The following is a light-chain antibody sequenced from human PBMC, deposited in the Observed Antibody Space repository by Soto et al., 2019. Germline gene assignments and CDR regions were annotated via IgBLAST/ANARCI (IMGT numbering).Light chain of an antibody. Sequence: QSALTQPASVSGSPGQSITISCTGTSSDVGSYNYVSWYQQHPGKAPKLMIYEVSNRTSGVSNRFSGSKSGTTASLTISGLQAEDEANYYCSSYTSISTRVFGGGTQLTVL. J-gene: IGLJ7*01. CDR2: EVS. CDR3: SSYTSISTRV. CDR1: SSDVGSYNY. V-gene: IGLV2-14*01.